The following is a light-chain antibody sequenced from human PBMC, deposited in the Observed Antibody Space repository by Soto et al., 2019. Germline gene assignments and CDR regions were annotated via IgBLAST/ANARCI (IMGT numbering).Light chain of an antibody. CDR3: SSYTSSSTLV. CDR2: DVS. V-gene: IGLV2-14*01. J-gene: IGLJ1*01. CDR1: SSDVGGYNY. Sequence: LTQPASVSGSPGQSITISCTGTSSDVGGYNYVSWYQQHPGKAPKLMIYDVSNRPSGVSNRFSGSKSGNTASLTISGLQAEDEADYYCSSYTSSSTLVFGTGTKATVL.